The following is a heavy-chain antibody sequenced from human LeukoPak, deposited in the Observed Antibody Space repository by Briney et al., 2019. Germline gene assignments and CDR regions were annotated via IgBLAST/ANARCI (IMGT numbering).Heavy chain of an antibody. V-gene: IGHV3-48*04. CDR2: ISSSGSTI. J-gene: IGHJ4*02. D-gene: IGHD2-15*01. CDR3: ASSEDTVVVPYYFDY. CDR1: GFTFSSYS. Sequence: PGGSLRLSCAASGFTFSSYSMNWVRRAPGKGLEWVSYISSSGSTIYYADSVKGRFTISRDNAKNSLYLQMNSLRAEDTAVYYCASSEDTVVVPYYFDYWGQGTLVTVSS.